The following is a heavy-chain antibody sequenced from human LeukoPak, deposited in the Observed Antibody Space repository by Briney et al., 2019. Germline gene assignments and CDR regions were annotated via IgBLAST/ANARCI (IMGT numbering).Heavy chain of an antibody. J-gene: IGHJ4*02. CDR1: GFTFSSYD. CDR2: VGTAGDT. V-gene: IGHV3-13*01. Sequence: GGSLRLSCAASGFTFSSYDMHWVRQATGKGLECVSAVGTAGDTYYPGSVKGRFTISRENAKNSLYLQMNSLRAGDTAVYYCARGRYSYVIDYWGQGTLVTVSS. CDR3: ARGRYSYVIDY. D-gene: IGHD5-18*01.